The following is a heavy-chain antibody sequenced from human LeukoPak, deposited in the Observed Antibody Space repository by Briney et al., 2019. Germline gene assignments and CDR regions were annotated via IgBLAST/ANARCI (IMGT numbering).Heavy chain of an antibody. D-gene: IGHD6-6*01. J-gene: IGHJ4*02. CDR3: AIHSEWGIAARLDEPAGTFDY. CDR1: GYTFTGYY. CDR2: INPNSGGT. V-gene: IGHV1-2*02. Sequence: GASVKVSCKASGYTFTGYYMHWVRQAPGQGLEWMGWINPNSGGTNYAQKFQGRVTMTRGTSISTAYMELSRLRSDDTAVYYCAIHSEWGIAARLDEPAGTFDYWGQGTLVTVSS.